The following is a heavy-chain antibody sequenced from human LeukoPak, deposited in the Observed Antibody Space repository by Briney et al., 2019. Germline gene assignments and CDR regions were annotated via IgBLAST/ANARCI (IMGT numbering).Heavy chain of an antibody. CDR3: ARGVYSSGWYPDNFDY. CDR2: ISKDGGDS. D-gene: IGHD6-19*01. CDR1: GFTFSHYA. Sequence: GGSLRLSCAASGFTFSHYAMSWVRQAPGKGPEWVSAISKDGGDSYYADPVKGRFAISRDNSKNMLYLQMNSLRAEDTAVYYCARGVYSSGWYPDNFDYWGQGTLVTVSS. J-gene: IGHJ4*02. V-gene: IGHV3-23*01.